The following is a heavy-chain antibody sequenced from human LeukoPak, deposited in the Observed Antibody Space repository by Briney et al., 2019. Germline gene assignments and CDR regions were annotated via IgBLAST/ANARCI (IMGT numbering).Heavy chain of an antibody. D-gene: IGHD5-18*01. Sequence: SGGSLRLSCAASGFTFSSYAMNWVRQAPGKGLEWVSSISNSGGSTYYAGSVKGRFTISRDNSKYTLYLQMNSLRAEDTAVYYCAKRGSGYSYGHEYYFDYWGQGTLVTVSS. V-gene: IGHV3-23*01. CDR2: ISNSGGST. J-gene: IGHJ4*02. CDR1: GFTFSSYA. CDR3: AKRGSGYSYGHEYYFDY.